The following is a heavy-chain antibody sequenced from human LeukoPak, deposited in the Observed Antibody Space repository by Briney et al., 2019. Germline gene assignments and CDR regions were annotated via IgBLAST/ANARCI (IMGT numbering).Heavy chain of an antibody. CDR3: AREEVATGGHYYFGY. D-gene: IGHD5-12*01. CDR2: INPNSGGT. Sequence: GASVKVSCKASGYTFTGYYMHWVRQAPGQGLEWMGWINPNSGGTNYAQKFQGWATMTRDTSISTAYMELSRLRSDDTAVYYCAREEVATGGHYYFGYWGQGTLVTVSS. J-gene: IGHJ4*02. CDR1: GYTFTGYY. V-gene: IGHV1-2*04.